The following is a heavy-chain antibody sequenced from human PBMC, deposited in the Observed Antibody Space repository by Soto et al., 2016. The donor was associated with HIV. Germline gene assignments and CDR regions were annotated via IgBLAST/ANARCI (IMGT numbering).Heavy chain of an antibody. Sequence: QVQLVQSGAEVKKPGASVKVSCKASGYSFTGYYVHWVRQAPGQGLEWMGWINPNSGGTKYAENFQGRVTVTSDTSISTAYMELSRLSSDDTAVYYCARDRSFYDSRGQVRYFDLWGRGTLVTVSS. CDR2: INPNSGGT. J-gene: IGHJ2*01. CDR3: ARDRSFYDSRGQVRYFDL. CDR1: GYSFTGYY. D-gene: IGHD3-22*01. V-gene: IGHV1-2*02.